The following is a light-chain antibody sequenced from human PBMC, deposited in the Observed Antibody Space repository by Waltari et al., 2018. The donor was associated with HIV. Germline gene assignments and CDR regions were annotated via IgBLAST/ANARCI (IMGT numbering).Light chain of an antibody. Sequence: VQTQPHPLSGTPAQTVTIPCAASRTKNGNNDVYWFQHRPGTAHTLLIYRNNQRPSGVPDRFTGSKSGTSVSLASSGRRSEDEADYYCDAWDDSLSGRVFGGGTKLTVL. CDR2: RNN. V-gene: IGLV1-47*01. CDR3: DAWDDSLSGRV. J-gene: IGLJ3*02. CDR1: RTKNGNND.